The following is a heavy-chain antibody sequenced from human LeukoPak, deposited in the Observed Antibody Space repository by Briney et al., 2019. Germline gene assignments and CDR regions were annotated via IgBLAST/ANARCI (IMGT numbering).Heavy chain of an antibody. J-gene: IGHJ4*02. CDR1: GGSFSGYY. CDR2: INHSGST. CDR3: ARGRRHGSADY. Sequence: SETLSLTCAVYGGSFSGYYWSWIRQPPGKGLEWIGEINHSGSTNYNPSLKSRVTISVDTSKNQFSLELSSVTAADTAVYYCARGRRHGSADYWGQGTLVTVSS. V-gene: IGHV4-34*01.